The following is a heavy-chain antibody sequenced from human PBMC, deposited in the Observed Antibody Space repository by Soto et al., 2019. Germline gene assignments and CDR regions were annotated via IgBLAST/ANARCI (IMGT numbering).Heavy chain of an antibody. V-gene: IGHV3-23*01. CDR2: ISGSGGST. Sequence: GGSLRLSCAASGFTFSSYAMSWVRQAPGKGLEWVSAISGSGGSTYYADSVKGRFTISRDNSKNTLYMQMNSLRAEDTAVYYSARDQSGITMVRGVIGYYYYGMDVWGQGTTVTVSS. CDR1: GFTFSSYA. D-gene: IGHD3-10*01. CDR3: ARDQSGITMVRGVIGYYYYGMDV. J-gene: IGHJ6*02.